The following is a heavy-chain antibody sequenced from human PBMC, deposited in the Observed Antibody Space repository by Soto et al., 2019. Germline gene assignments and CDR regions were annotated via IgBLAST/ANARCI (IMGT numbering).Heavy chain of an antibody. Sequence: SETLSLTCAVYGGSFSGYYWSWIRQPPGKGLEWIGEINHSGSTNYNPSLKSRVTISVDTSKNQFSLKLSSVTAADTAVYYCARDGLLDGGFHVRSAPPRYYYYYMDVWGKGTTVTVSS. J-gene: IGHJ6*03. CDR3: ARDGLLDGGFHVRSAPPRYYYYYMDV. CDR2: INHSGST. D-gene: IGHD3-10*01. CDR1: GGSFSGYY. V-gene: IGHV4-34*01.